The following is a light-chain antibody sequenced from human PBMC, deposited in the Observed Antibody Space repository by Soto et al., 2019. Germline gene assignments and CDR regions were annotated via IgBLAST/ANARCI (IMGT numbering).Light chain of an antibody. Sequence: EIALTQSPATQSLSPGERATLSCRASQYVSSFLAWYQQKAGQAPRLLIYDASHRATGIPARFSGSGSGTDFTLTINSLEPEDFALYYCQQRYNWPPTFGQGTKVDIK. V-gene: IGKV3-11*01. CDR2: DAS. CDR3: QQRYNWPPT. J-gene: IGKJ1*01. CDR1: QYVSSF.